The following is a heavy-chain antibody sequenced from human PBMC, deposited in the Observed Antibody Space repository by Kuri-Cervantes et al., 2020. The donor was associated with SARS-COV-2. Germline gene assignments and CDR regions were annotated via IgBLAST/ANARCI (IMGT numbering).Heavy chain of an antibody. Sequence: ASVKVSCKASGGTFSNYTISWVRQAPGQGLEWMGRINPNSGGTNYAQKFQGRVTMTRDTSISTAYMELSRLRSDDTVVYYCARARGVGAPFEFQHWGQGTLVTVSS. CDR3: ARARGVGAPFEFQH. CDR2: INPNSGGT. CDR1: GGTFSNYT. V-gene: IGHV1-2*05. D-gene: IGHD1-26*01. J-gene: IGHJ1*01.